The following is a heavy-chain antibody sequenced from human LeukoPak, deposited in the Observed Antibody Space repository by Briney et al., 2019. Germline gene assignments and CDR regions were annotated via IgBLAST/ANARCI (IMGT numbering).Heavy chain of an antibody. CDR2: MNPNSGNT. CDR1: GYTFTSYG. J-gene: IGHJ3*02. D-gene: IGHD3-22*01. CDR3: ARYYYDSSGYYSDAFDI. V-gene: IGHV1-8*02. Sequence: ASVKVSCKASGYTFTSYGISWVRQAPGQGLEWMGWMNPNSGNTGYAQKFQGRVTMTRNTSISTAYMELSSLRSEDTAVYYCARYYYDSSGYYSDAFDIWGQGTMVTVSS.